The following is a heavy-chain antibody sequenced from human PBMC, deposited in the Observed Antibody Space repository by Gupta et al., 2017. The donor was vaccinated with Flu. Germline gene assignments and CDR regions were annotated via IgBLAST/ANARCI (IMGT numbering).Heavy chain of an antibody. CDR1: GYTFTGYY. CDR3: ARDPSIVVVVAATVHYYYGMDV. CDR2: INPNSGGT. D-gene: IGHD2-15*01. V-gene: IGHV1-2*02. J-gene: IGHJ6*02. Sequence: QVQLVQSGAEVTKPGASVKVSCKASGYTFTGYYMHWVRQAPGQGLEWMGWINPNSGGTNYAQKFQGRVTMTRDTSISTAYMELSRLRSDDTAVYYCARDPSIVVVVAATVHYYYGMDVWGQGTTVTVSS.